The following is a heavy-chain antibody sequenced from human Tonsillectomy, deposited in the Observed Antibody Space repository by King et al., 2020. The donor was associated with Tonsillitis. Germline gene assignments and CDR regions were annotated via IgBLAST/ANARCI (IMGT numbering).Heavy chain of an antibody. CDR2: ISDNGAGT. D-gene: IGHD1-14*01. CDR3: AKRGIKPFGGGFAAV. V-gene: IGHV3-23*04. Sequence: VQLVESGGGLVQPGGSLRLTCATSGFTSSSYAMSWVRQAPGKGLEWVSGISDNGAGTHYADSVKGRFTISRDNSKNTLYLQMNSLRAEDTAIYYCAKRGIKPFGGGFAAVWGQGTRAPASS. J-gene: IGHJ4*02. CDR1: GFTSSSYA.